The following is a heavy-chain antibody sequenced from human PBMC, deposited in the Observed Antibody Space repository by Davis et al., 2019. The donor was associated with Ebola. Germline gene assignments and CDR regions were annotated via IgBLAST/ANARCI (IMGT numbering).Heavy chain of an antibody. D-gene: IGHD4-11*01. CDR1: GLTVSSNY. CDR2: IYSGGST. CDR3: ARALITVTDYYYYGMDV. J-gene: IGHJ6*02. Sequence: PGGSLRLSCAASGLTVSSNYMSWVRQAPGKGLEWVSVIYSGGSTYYADSVKGRFTISRDNSKNTLYLQMNSLRAEDTAVYYCARALITVTDYYYYGMDVWGQGTTVTVSS. V-gene: IGHV3-66*01.